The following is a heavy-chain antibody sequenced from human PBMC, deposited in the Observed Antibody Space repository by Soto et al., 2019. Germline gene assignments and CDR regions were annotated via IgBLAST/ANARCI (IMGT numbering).Heavy chain of an antibody. CDR1: GFTFDDYG. J-gene: IGHJ4*02. CDR2: ISWNSGSI. V-gene: IGHV3-9*01. CDR3: AKGDSAGYYSISEF. Sequence: EVHLVESGGGLVQPGRSLRLSCAASGFTFDDYGMHWVRQAPGKGLAWVADISWNSGSIAYADSVKGRFTISRDNAKNSLYLQMNSLRAEDTALYYCAKGDSAGYYSISEFWCQGTLVTVSS. D-gene: IGHD3-22*01.